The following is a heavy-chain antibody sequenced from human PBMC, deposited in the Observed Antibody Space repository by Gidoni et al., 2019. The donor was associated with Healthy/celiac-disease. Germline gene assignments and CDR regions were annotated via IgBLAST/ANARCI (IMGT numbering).Heavy chain of an antibody. CDR2: IYYSGST. J-gene: IGHJ6*02. CDR3: ARALIAARHLAVYGMDV. V-gene: IGHV4-59*01. CDR1: GGSLSRYY. D-gene: IGHD6-6*01. Sequence: QVQLQESGPGLVKPSETLSLTCTVSGGSLSRYYWSWILQPPGKGLEWIGYIYYSGSTNYNPSLKSRVTISVDTSKNQFSLKLSSVTAADTAVYYCARALIAARHLAVYGMDVWGQGTTVTVSS.